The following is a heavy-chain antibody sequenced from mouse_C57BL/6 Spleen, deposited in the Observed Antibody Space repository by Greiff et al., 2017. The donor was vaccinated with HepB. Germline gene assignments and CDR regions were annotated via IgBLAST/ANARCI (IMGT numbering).Heavy chain of an antibody. CDR2: IYPGDGDT. D-gene: IGHD3-3*01. J-gene: IGHJ3*01. CDR1: GYAFSSYW. Sequence: VQLVESGAELVKPGASVKISCKASGYAFSSYWMNWVKQRPGKGLEWIGQIYPGDGDTNYNGKFKGKATLTADKSSSTAYMQLSSLTSEDSAVYFCARGGTGSPWFAYWGQGTLVTVSA. CDR3: ARGGTGSPWFAY. V-gene: IGHV1-80*01.